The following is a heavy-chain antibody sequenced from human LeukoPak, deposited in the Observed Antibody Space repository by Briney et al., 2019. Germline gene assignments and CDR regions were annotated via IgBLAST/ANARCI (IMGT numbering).Heavy chain of an antibody. Sequence: MASQTLSLTCTVSGGSISSGGYYWSWIRQHPGKGLEWIGYIYYSGSTYYNPSLKSRVTISVGTSKNQFSLKLSSVTAADTAVYYCARADILTGYYPFLDYWGQGTLVTVSS. CDR3: ARADILTGYYPFLDY. J-gene: IGHJ4*02. D-gene: IGHD3-9*01. V-gene: IGHV4-31*03. CDR2: IYYSGST. CDR1: GGSISSGGYY.